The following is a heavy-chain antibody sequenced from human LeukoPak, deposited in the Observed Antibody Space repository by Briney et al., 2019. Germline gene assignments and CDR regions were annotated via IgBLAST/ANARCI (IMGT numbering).Heavy chain of an antibody. D-gene: IGHD3-22*01. CDR3: ARAPNYYDSSGYYYLLYY. V-gene: IGHV1-69*13. CDR2: IIPIFGTA. Sequence: SVKVSCKASGGTFSGYAISWVRQAPGQGLEWMGGIIPIFGTANYAQKFQGRVTITADESTSTAYMELSSLRSEDTAVYYCARAPNYYDSSGYYYLLYYWGQGTLVTVSS. CDR1: GGTFSGYA. J-gene: IGHJ4*02.